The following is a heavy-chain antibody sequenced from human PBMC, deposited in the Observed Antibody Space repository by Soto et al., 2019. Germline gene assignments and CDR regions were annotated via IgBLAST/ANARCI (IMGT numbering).Heavy chain of an antibody. V-gene: IGHV3-21*02. CDR3: ARPRGPRGYDLIDY. J-gene: IGHJ4*02. CDR2: ISPGGNSV. CDR1: GFPFSSFS. Sequence: EVQVVESGGGLVKPGGSLRLACAASGFPFSSFSWNWVRQAPGKGLEWVSSISPGGNSVYYAVSVKGRFTISRDNAKNSLYLQMNNLRAEDAAVYYCARPRGPRGYDLIDYWGQGTLVTVSS. D-gene: IGHD5-12*01.